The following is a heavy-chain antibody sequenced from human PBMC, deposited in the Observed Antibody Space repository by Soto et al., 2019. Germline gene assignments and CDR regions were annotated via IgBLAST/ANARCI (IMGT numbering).Heavy chain of an antibody. CDR1: GGSFSGYY. D-gene: IGHD6-19*01. CDR2: INHSGST. V-gene: IGHV4-34*01. Sequence: QVQLQQWGAGLLKPSETLSLTCAVYGGSFSGYYWSWIRQPPGKGLEWIGEINHSGSTNYNPSLKSRXXIXVXXSKNQFSLKLSSVTAADTAVYYCASSVVAGTSEDYWGQGTLVTVSS. CDR3: ASSVVAGTSEDY. J-gene: IGHJ4*02.